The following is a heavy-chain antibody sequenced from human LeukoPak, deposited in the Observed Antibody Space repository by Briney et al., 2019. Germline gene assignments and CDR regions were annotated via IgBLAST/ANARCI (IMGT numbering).Heavy chain of an antibody. CDR2: INSDGSST. J-gene: IGHJ4*02. V-gene: IGHV3-74*01. CDR1: GFTFDDYA. Sequence: GRSLRLSCAASGFTFDDYAMHWVRQAPGKGLVWVSRINSDGSSTSYADSVKGRFTISRDNAKNTLYLQMNSLRAEDTAVYFCTGGGEVWFGESNLFDYWGQGTLVTVSS. CDR3: TGGGEVWFGESNLFDY. D-gene: IGHD3-10*01.